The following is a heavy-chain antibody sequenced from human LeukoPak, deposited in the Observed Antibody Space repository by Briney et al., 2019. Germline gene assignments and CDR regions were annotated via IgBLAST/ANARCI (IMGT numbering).Heavy chain of an antibody. CDR3: ARTQYGSGTYGH. CDR2: IYYSGST. D-gene: IGHD3-10*01. V-gene: IGHV4-39*01. J-gene: IGHJ4*02. CDR1: GGSISSSSYY. Sequence: SETLSLTCTVSGGSISSSSYYWGWIRQPPGKGLEWIGSIYYSGSTYYNPSLKSRVTISVDTSKNQFSLKLSSVTAADTAVYYCARTQYGSGTYGHWGQGTLVTVSS.